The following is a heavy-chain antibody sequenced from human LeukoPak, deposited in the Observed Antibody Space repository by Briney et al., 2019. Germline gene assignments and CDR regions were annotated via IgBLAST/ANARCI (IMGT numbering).Heavy chain of an antibody. D-gene: IGHD1-26*01. V-gene: IGHV4-4*07. CDR3: ARHRWELLYFDY. CDR2: IYTSGST. J-gene: IGHJ4*02. CDR1: GGSISSYY. Sequence: SETLSLTCTVSGGSISSYYWSWIRQPAGKGLEWIGRIYTSGSTNYNPSLKSRVTISVDTSKNQFSLKLSSMTAADTAVYYCARHRWELLYFDYWGQGTLVTVSS.